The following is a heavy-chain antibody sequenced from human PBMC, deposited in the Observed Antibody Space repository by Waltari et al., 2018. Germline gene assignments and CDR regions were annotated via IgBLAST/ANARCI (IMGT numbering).Heavy chain of an antibody. V-gene: IGHV3-23*04. D-gene: IGHD3-22*01. CDR2: ISGSGGST. Sequence: EVQLVESGGGLVQPGGSLRLSCAASGFTFSSYAMSWVRQAPGRGLEWVSAISGSGGSTYYADSVKGRFTISRDNSKNTLYLQMNSLRAEDTAVYYCAKDHIGGITMISSYFQHWGQGTLVTVSS. CDR3: AKDHIGGITMISSYFQH. J-gene: IGHJ1*01. CDR1: GFTFSSYA.